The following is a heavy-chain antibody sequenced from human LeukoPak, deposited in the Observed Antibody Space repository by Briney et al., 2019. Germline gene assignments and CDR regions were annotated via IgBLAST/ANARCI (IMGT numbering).Heavy chain of an antibody. CDR1: GFTFSRYA. CDR3: VKVYYYDSSGYYVGGTYFGMDV. V-gene: IGHV3-64D*09. Sequence: PGWSLRLSCSASGFTFSRYAMRWVRQAPGKGLEYVSGISSNGASTYYADSLKDRFTISRDNSKNTVSLQMSGLRAEDTAVYYCVKVYYYDSSGYYVGGTYFGMDVWGQGTTVTVSS. CDR2: ISSNGAST. J-gene: IGHJ6*02. D-gene: IGHD3-22*01.